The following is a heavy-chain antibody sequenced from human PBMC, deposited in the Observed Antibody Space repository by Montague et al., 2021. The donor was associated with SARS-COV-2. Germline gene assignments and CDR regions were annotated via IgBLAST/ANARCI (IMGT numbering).Heavy chain of an antibody. V-gene: IGHV4-59*01. Sequence: SETLSLTCTVSGGSISSYYWRWIRQPPGKGLQWIGYIYNNGSTNCNTSLKSRVTLSIDTSKNQFSLKLTSVTAADTAVYYCARGGGDSADYYYYAMDVWGQGTTVTVSS. CDR3: ARGGGDSADYYYYAMDV. CDR1: GGSISSYY. D-gene: IGHD2-21*02. CDR2: IYNNGST. J-gene: IGHJ6*02.